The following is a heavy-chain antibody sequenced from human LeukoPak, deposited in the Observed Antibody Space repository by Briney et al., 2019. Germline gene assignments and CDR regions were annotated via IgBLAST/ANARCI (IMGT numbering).Heavy chain of an antibody. CDR2: ISGSGGST. J-gene: IGHJ4*02. CDR1: GFTFSSYA. V-gene: IGHV3-23*01. CDR3: AKDLGVVTGVDY. Sequence: GGSLRLSCAASGFTFSSYATSWVRQAPGKGLEWVSAISGSGGSTYYADSVKGRFTISRDNSKNTLYLQMNSLRAEDTAVYYCAKDLGVVTGVDYWGQGTLVTVSS. D-gene: IGHD3-3*01.